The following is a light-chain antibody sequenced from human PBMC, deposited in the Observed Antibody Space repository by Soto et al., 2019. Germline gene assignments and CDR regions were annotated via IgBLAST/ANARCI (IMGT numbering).Light chain of an antibody. V-gene: IGKV2-30*01. Sequence: DVVMTQSPLSLPVTLGQPASISCRSSQSLVYSDGNTYLNWFQQRPCQSPRRLIYNVSKRDSGVPDRFSGSGSGTDFTLKISRVEAEDVGVYYCMQGTHWPPITFGQGTRLEIK. J-gene: IGKJ5*01. CDR3: MQGTHWPPIT. CDR2: NVS. CDR1: QSLVYSDGNTY.